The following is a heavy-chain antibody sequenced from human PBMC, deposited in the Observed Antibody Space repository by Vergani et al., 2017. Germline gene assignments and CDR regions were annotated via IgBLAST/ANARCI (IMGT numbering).Heavy chain of an antibody. D-gene: IGHD1-1*01. CDR3: ARHTTYTDS. CDR2: IYPADSDT. Sequence: EVELVQSGPEMRKPGESLKISCKGSEYSFGNYWIGWVRQMPGKGLDCMGIIYPADSDTRYSPSFQGQVTSSAAKSISTAFLQWDSLKASDTALYYCARHTTYTDSWGQGTLVTVSS. CDR1: EYSFGNYW. V-gene: IGHV5-51*01. J-gene: IGHJ4*02.